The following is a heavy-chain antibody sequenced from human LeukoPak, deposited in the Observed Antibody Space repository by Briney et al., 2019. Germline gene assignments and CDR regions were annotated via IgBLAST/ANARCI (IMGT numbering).Heavy chain of an antibody. V-gene: IGHV1-2*02. CDR1: GYTFTGYY. Sequence: ASVKVFCKASGYTFTGYYMHWVRQARGQGFEGMGGINSNSCSTKYAQEFRGSVTMTRDTSISTAYMELSRLRSDDTAVYYCARGNEAIVVVPAAFYWGQGTLVTVSS. D-gene: IGHD2-2*01. CDR2: INSNSCST. J-gene: IGHJ4*02. CDR3: ARGNEAIVVVPAAFY.